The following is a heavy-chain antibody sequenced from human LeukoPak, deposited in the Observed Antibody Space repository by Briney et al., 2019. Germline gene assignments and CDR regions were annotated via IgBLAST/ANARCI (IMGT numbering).Heavy chain of an antibody. CDR1: GFTFSTYW. D-gene: IGHD5-18*01. V-gene: IGHV3-74*01. CDR2: INGDESST. Sequence: PGGSLRLSCAASGFTFSTYWMHWVRQAPGKGLVWVSRINGDESSTNYADFVKGRFTISRDNAKNTLYLQMNSLRAEDTAVYYCAKGGDSYGYGGGFDYWGQGTLVTVSS. CDR3: AKGGDSYGYGGGFDY. J-gene: IGHJ4*02.